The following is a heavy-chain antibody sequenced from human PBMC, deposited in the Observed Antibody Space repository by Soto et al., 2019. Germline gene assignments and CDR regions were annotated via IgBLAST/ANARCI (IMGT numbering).Heavy chain of an antibody. CDR3: AKALYSDYELTTFDY. CDR1: GFTFSSYG. D-gene: IGHD4-17*01. Sequence: EVQLLESGGGLEQPGNFLRLSCAASGFTFSSYGMSWVRQAPGKGLEWVSAMSGSGDRSYYTESVKGRFIISRDNSKSTLYLPMSTLRAEDTAVYYCAKALYSDYELTTFDYWGQGSLVTVSS. V-gene: IGHV3-23*01. J-gene: IGHJ4*02. CDR2: MSGSGDRS.